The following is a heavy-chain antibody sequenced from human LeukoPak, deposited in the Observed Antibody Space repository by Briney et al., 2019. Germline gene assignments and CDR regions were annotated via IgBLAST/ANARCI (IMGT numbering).Heavy chain of an antibody. D-gene: IGHD6-19*01. Sequence: PGGSLRLSCAASGFTFSSYSMNWVRQAPGKGVERVSSISSSSSYIYYADSVKGRFTISRDNAKNSLYLQMNSLRAEDTAVYYCARVSSGWSVRGYFDYWGQGTLVTVSS. V-gene: IGHV3-21*01. J-gene: IGHJ4*02. CDR1: GFTFSSYS. CDR3: ARVSSGWSVRGYFDY. CDR2: ISSSSSYI.